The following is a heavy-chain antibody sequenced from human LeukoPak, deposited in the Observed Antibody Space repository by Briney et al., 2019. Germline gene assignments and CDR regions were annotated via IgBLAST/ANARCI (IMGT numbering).Heavy chain of an antibody. J-gene: IGHJ4*02. CDR1: GGSISSSNW. CDR3: ARSINRGWYTSRGNDY. D-gene: IGHD6-19*01. Sequence: PSETLSLTCAVSGGSISSSNWWSWVRQPPGKGLEWIGEIYHSGSTNYNPSLKSRVTISVDTSKNQFSLKLSSVTAADTAVYYCARSINRGWYTSRGNDYWGQGTLVTVSS. V-gene: IGHV4-4*02. CDR2: IYHSGST.